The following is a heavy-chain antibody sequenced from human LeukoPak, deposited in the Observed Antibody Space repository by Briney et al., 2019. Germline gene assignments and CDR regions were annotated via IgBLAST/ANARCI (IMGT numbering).Heavy chain of an antibody. CDR2: INPSGGST. CDR3: AREGRLTHAFDI. D-gene: IGHD3-10*01. V-gene: IGHV1-46*01. CDR1: GYTFTSYY. J-gene: IGHJ3*02. Sequence: EASVKVSCKASGYTFTSYYMHWVRQAPGQGLEWMGIINPSGGSTSYAQKFRGRVTMTRDTSTSTVYMELSSLRSEDTAVYYCAREGRLTHAFDIWGQGTMVTVSS.